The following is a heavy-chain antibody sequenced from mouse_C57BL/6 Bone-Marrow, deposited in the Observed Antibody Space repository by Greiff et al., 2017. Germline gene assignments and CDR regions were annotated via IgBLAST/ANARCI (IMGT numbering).Heavy chain of an antibody. CDR1: GFTFSSYA. J-gene: IGHJ4*01. V-gene: IGHV5-4*01. Sequence: EVQLVESGGSLVKPGGSLKLSCAASGFTFSSYAMSWVRQTPEKRLEWVATISDGGSYTYYPDNVKGRFTISRDNAKNNLYLQMSHLKSEDTAMYYCARGWDYYAMDYWGQGTSVTVSS. CDR3: ARGWDYYAMDY. CDR2: ISDGGSYT. D-gene: IGHD4-1*01.